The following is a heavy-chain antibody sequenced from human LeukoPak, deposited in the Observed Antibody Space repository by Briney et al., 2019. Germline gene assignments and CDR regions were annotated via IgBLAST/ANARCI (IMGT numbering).Heavy chain of an antibody. Sequence: ASVKVSCKASGYTFTSYDINWVRQATGQGLEWMGWMNPNSGNTGYAQKFQGRVTITRNTSISTAYMELSSLRSEDTAVYYCARATIVDYGGNPHFDYWGQGTLVTVSS. V-gene: IGHV1-8*03. CDR2: MNPNSGNT. CDR1: GYTFTSYD. J-gene: IGHJ4*02. D-gene: IGHD4-23*01. CDR3: ARATIVDYGGNPHFDY.